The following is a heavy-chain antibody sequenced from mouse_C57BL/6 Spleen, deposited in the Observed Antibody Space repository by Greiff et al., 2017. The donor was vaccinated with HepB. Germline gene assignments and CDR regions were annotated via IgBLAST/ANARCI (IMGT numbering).Heavy chain of an antibody. Sequence: VQLQQSGPELVKPGASVKISCKASGYSFTDYNMNWVKQSNGKSLEWIGVINPNYGTTSYNQKFKGKATLTVDQSSSTAYMQLNSLTSEDSAVYYFAIYYDYDGAFFDYWGQGTTLTVSS. V-gene: IGHV1-39*01. CDR3: AIYYDYDGAFFDY. D-gene: IGHD2-4*01. J-gene: IGHJ2*01. CDR1: GYSFTDYN. CDR2: INPNYGTT.